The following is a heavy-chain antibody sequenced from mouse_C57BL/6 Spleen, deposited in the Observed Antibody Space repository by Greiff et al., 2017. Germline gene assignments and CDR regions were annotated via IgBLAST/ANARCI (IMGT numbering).Heavy chain of an antibody. CDR3: ATIYYGNYY. CDR1: GFTFSDYG. J-gene: IGHJ4*01. V-gene: IGHV5-17*01. CDR2: ISSGSSTI. Sequence: VQLQQSGGGLVKPGGSLKLSCAASGFTFSDYGMHWVRQAPEKGLEWVAYISSGSSTIYYADTVKGRFTISRDNATNTLFLQMTSLRSEDTAMYYCATIYYGNYYWGQGTSVTVSS.